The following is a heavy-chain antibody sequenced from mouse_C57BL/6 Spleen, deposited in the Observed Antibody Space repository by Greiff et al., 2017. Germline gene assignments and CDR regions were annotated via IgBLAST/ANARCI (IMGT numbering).Heavy chain of an antibody. J-gene: IGHJ1*03. CDR1: GYSITSGYY. D-gene: IGHD1-1*01. V-gene: IGHV3-6*01. CDR3: AILYYGSTDWYFDV. CDR2: ISYDGSN. Sequence: EVHLVESGPGLVKPSQSLSLTCSVTGYSITSGYYWNWIRQFPGNKLEWMGYISYDGSNNYNPSLKNRITISRDTSKNQFFLKLNSVTPEDTATYYCAILYYGSTDWYFDVWGTGTTVTVSS.